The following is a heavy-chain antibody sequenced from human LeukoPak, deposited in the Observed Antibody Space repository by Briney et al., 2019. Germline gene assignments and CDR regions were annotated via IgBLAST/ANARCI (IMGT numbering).Heavy chain of an antibody. J-gene: IGHJ4*02. CDR3: AREDCTNGVCQGSPDY. CDR2: INHGGST. CDR1: GGSFSGYY. V-gene: IGHV4-34*01. D-gene: IGHD2-8*01. Sequence: SETLSLTCAVYGGSFSGYYWSWIRQPPGKGLEWIGEINHGGSTNYNPSLKSRVTISVDTSKNQFSLKLSSVTAADTAVYYCAREDCTNGVCQGSPDYWGQGTLVTVSS.